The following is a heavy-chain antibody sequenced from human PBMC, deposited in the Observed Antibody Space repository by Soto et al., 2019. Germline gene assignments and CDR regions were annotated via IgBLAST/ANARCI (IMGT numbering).Heavy chain of an antibody. J-gene: IGHJ3*02. V-gene: IGHV1-69*13. CDR1: GGTFSSYA. CDR3: ARAYYYYDSSGMRNAFDI. Sequence: SVKVSCKASGGTFSSYAISWVRQAPGQGLEWMGGIIPIFGTANYAQKFQGRVTITADESTSTAYMELSSLRSEDTAVYYCARAYYYYDSSGMRNAFDIWGQGTMVTVSS. CDR2: IIPIFGTA. D-gene: IGHD3-22*01.